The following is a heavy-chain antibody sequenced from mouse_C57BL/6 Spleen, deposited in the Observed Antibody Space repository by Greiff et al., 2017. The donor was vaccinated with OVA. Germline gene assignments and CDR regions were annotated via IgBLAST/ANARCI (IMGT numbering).Heavy chain of an antibody. CDR1: GYAFSSYW. CDR3: ALHYYGSSGFAY. CDR2: IYPGDGDT. D-gene: IGHD1-1*01. V-gene: IGHV1-80*01. J-gene: IGHJ3*01. Sequence: QVQLKESGAELVKPGASVKISCKASGYAFSSYWMNWVKQRPGKGLEWIGQIYPGDGDTNYNGKFKGKATLTADKSSSTAYMQLSSLTSEDSAVYFCALHYYGSSGFAYWGQGTLVTVSA.